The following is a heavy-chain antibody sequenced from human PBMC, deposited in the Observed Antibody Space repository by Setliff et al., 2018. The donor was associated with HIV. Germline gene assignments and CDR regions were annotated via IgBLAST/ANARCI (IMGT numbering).Heavy chain of an antibody. D-gene: IGHD5-18*01. CDR1: GGSFSSSY. CDR2: INHNGIT. Sequence: PSETLSLTCAVYGGSFSSSYWSWIRQAPGKGLEWIGQINHNGITHYNPSLETRVTISVDRSKNQFSLKLSSVTAADSAVYYCAVGSQPRLAYWGQGTLVTVPQ. V-gene: IGHV4-34*01. J-gene: IGHJ4*02. CDR3: AVGSQPRLAY.